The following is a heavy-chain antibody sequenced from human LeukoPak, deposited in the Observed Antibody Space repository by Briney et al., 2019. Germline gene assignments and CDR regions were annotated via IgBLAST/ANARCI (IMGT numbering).Heavy chain of an antibody. CDR3: ARGDGYKDFDY. J-gene: IGHJ4*02. D-gene: IGHD5-24*01. CDR2: IYTSGST. CDR1: GGSISSGSYY. Sequence: SETLSLTCTVSGGSISSGSYYWSWIRQPAGKGLEWIGRIYTSGSTNYNPSLKSRVTISVDTSKNQFSLRLSSVTAADTAVYYCARGDGYKDFDYWGQGTLVTVSS. V-gene: IGHV4-61*02.